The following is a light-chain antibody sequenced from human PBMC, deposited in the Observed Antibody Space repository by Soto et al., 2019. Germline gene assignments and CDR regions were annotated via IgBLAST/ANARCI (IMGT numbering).Light chain of an antibody. Sequence: EIVLTQSPGTLSLSPGERATLSCKASQGVGSNYLAWYQQKPGQAPRPLIYGASSRATGIPARFSGSGSGADFTLTISRLEPEDCAVYYCQQYGSSPWTVGQGTTVEIK. CDR2: GAS. CDR1: QGVGSNY. J-gene: IGKJ1*01. V-gene: IGKV3-20*01. CDR3: QQYGSSPWT.